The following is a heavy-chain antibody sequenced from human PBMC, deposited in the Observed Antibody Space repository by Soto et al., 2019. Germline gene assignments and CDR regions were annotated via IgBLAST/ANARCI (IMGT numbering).Heavy chain of an antibody. D-gene: IGHD6-13*01. CDR3: ARGRGYSSSWSIYYFDF. J-gene: IGHJ4*02. CDR2: IRYDGSNT. V-gene: IGHV3-33*01. CDR1: GCTFSSHG. Sequence: PGGSLRLSCGASGCTFSSHGMHWVRQAPGKGREWGAVIRYDGSNTYYADSVKGRFTISRDNSKNTLYLQMNSLRAEDTAVYYCARGRGYSSSWSIYYFDFWGQGT.